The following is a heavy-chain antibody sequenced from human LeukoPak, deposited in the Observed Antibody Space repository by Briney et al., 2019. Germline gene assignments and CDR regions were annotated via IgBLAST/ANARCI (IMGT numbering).Heavy chain of an antibody. CDR3: ARGGSGYYINWFDP. J-gene: IGHJ5*02. CDR2: ISYDGSNK. V-gene: IGHV3-30-3*01. D-gene: IGHD3-22*01. Sequence: GGSLRLSCAASGFTFRTYAMHWVRQAPGKGLEWVAVISYDGSNKYYADSVKGRFTISRDNSKNTLYLQMNSLRAEDTAVYYCARGGSGYYINWFDPWGQGTLVTVSS. CDR1: GFTFRTYA.